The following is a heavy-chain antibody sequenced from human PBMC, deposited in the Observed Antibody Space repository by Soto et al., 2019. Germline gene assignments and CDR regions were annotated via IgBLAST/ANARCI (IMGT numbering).Heavy chain of an antibody. D-gene: IGHD3-10*01. Sequence: GGSLRLSCAASGFTFSSYSMNWVRQAPGKGLEWVSSISSSSSYIYYADSVKGRFTISRDNAKNSLYLQMNSLRAEDTAVYYCASTLNPRGSDYWGQGTLVTVPQ. CDR1: GFTFSSYS. CDR3: ASTLNPRGSDY. J-gene: IGHJ4*02. V-gene: IGHV3-21*01. CDR2: ISSSSSYI.